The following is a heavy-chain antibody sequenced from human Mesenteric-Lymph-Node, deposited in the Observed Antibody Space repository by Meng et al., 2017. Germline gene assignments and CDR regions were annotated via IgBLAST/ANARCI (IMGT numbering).Heavy chain of an antibody. Sequence: QVQLVQPGAEVKKPGASVKVSCKASGYSFTNYDLNWVRQATGQGLQWMGWMDPDTGKTYYAQTFQGRVTMTRDTSMGTAYMELSSLRFDDTAVYYCGRGRFYSDNWGQGTLVTVSS. V-gene: IGHV1-8*01. CDR3: GRGRFYSDN. CDR1: GYSFTNYD. CDR2: MDPDTGKT. D-gene: IGHD3-9*01. J-gene: IGHJ4*02.